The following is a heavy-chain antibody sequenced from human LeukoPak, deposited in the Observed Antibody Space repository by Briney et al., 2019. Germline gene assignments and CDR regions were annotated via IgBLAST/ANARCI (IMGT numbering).Heavy chain of an antibody. D-gene: IGHD3-3*01. CDR3: ARNGMVFGVVIRLGYYYGMDV. CDR2: IYYSGST. V-gene: IGHV4-39*07. J-gene: IGHJ6*02. CDR1: GGSISSSSYY. Sequence: PSETLSLTCTVSGGSISSSSYYWGWIRQPPGKGLEWIGSIYYSGSTYYNPSLKSRVTISVDTSKNQFSLKLSSVTAADTAVYYCARNGMVFGVVIRLGYYYGMDVWGQGTTVTVSS.